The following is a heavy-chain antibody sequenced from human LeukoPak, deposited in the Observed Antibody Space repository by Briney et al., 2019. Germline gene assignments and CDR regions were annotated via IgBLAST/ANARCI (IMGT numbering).Heavy chain of an antibody. J-gene: IGHJ4*02. CDR2: ISGNNDNP. V-gene: IGHV1-18*01. D-gene: IGHD2-2*01. CDR3: ARDGTSTDDY. CDR1: GYTFSNFG. Sequence: ASVKDSCKTSGYTFSNFGINWVRQAPGQGLEWMGWISGNNDNPNYGQKFQGRFTVTTDSSTSTAYMELRNLTFDDTAVYYCARDGTSTDDYWGQGTLVTVSS.